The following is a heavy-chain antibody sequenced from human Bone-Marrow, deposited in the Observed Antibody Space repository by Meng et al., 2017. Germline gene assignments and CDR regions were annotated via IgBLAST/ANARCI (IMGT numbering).Heavy chain of an antibody. CDR1: GGTFSSYA. CDR3: ARDQLHGSGGDYHRDVYYYYGMDV. J-gene: IGHJ6*02. V-gene: IGHV1-69*13. Sequence: SVKVSCKASGGTFSSYAISWVRHAPGQGLEWMGGIIPIFGTANYAQKFQGRVTITADESTSTAYMELSSLRSEDTAVYYCARDQLHGSGGDYHRDVYYYYGMDVWGQGTTVTVSS. D-gene: IGHD4-17*01. CDR2: IIPIFGTA.